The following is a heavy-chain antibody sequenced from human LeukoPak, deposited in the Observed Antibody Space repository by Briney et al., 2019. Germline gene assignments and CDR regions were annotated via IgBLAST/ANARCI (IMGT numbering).Heavy chain of an antibody. CDR3: ARRSRFTAGAFDY. Sequence: PSETLSLTCAVYRVSFRGYYWSWIRQPPGTGLEWIGEISHSGSTTSNPSLKSRVTISVDTSQNQFSLNLSSVTAADTAVYYCARRSRFTAGAFDYWGQGTLVTVSS. V-gene: IGHV4-34*01. J-gene: IGHJ4*02. D-gene: IGHD1-26*01. CDR2: ISHSGST. CDR1: RVSFRGYY.